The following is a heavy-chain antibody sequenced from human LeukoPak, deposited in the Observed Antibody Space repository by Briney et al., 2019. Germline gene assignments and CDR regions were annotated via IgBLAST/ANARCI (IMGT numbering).Heavy chain of an antibody. CDR3: ARRSNYDSSGYYFDY. V-gene: IGHV4-38-2*02. Sequence: SSETLSLTCTVSGYSISSGYYWGWIRQPPGKGLEWIGSIYHSGSTYYNPSLKSRVTISVDTSKNQFSLKLSSVTAADTAVYYCARRSNYDSSGYYFDYWGQGTLVTVSS. CDR1: GYSISSGYY. J-gene: IGHJ4*02. D-gene: IGHD3-22*01. CDR2: IYHSGST.